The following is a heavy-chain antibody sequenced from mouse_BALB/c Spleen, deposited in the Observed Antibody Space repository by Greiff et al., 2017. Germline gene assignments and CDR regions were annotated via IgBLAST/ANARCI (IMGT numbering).Heavy chain of an antibody. V-gene: IGHV1-54*03. D-gene: IGHD4-1*01. CDR3: ARRTGTRGDYAMDY. CDR1: GYAFTNYL. Sequence: QVQLQQSGAELVRPGTSVKVSCKASGYAFTNYLIEWVKQRPGQGLEWIGVINPGRGGTNYNEKFKGKATLTADKSSSTAYMQLSSLTSDDSAVYFCARRTGTRGDYAMDYWGQGTSVTVSS. CDR2: INPGRGGT. J-gene: IGHJ4*01.